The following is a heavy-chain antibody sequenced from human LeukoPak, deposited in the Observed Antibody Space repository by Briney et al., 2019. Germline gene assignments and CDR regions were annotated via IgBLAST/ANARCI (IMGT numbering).Heavy chain of an antibody. J-gene: IGHJ6*02. Sequence: GGSLRLSCAASGFTFSSYEMNWVRQAPGKGLEWVSYISSSGSTIYYADSVKGRFTISRDNAKNSLYLQMNSLRAEDTAVYYCASEGTITMVRPAGVWGQGTTVTVSS. V-gene: IGHV3-48*03. D-gene: IGHD3-10*01. CDR3: ASEGTITMVRPAGV. CDR1: GFTFSSYE. CDR2: ISSSGSTI.